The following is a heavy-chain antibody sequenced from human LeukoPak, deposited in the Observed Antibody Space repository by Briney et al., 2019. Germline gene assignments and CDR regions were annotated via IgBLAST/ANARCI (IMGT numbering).Heavy chain of an antibody. Sequence: ASVKVSCKASGYTFTSYDINWVRQATGQGLEWMGWMNPNSGNTGYAQKFQGRATMTRNTSISTAYMELSSLRSEDTAVYNCARGEDIVVVVAVDAFDIWGQGTMVTVSS. CDR2: MNPNSGNT. CDR3: ARGEDIVVVVAVDAFDI. CDR1: GYTFTSYD. V-gene: IGHV1-8*01. D-gene: IGHD2-15*01. J-gene: IGHJ3*02.